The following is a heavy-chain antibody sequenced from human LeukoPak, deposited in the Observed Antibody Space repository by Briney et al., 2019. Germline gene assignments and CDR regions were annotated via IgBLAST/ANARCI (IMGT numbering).Heavy chain of an antibody. CDR2: IYYSGST. CDR3: ARGAYYDILTGYYSPEDY. D-gene: IGHD3-9*01. Sequence: NPSETLSLTCTVSGGSISSSSYYWGWIRQPPGKGLEWIGSIYYSGSTYYNPSLKSRVTMSIDTSKNRFSLKLTSVTAADTAVYYCARGAYYDILTGYYSPEDYWGQGTLVPVSS. CDR1: GGSISSSSYY. V-gene: IGHV4-39*07. J-gene: IGHJ4*02.